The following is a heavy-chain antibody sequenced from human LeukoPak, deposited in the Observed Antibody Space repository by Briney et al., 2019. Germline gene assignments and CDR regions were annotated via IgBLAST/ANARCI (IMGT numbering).Heavy chain of an antibody. Sequence: SVKVSCKASGGTFSSYAISWVRQAPGQGLEWMGGIIPIFGTANYAQKFQGRVTITTDESTSTAYMELSSLRSEDTAAYYCARVACSGGSCYFEYFQHWGQGTLVTVSS. J-gene: IGHJ1*01. CDR1: GGTFSSYA. D-gene: IGHD2-15*01. CDR2: IIPIFGTA. CDR3: ARVACSGGSCYFEYFQH. V-gene: IGHV1-69*05.